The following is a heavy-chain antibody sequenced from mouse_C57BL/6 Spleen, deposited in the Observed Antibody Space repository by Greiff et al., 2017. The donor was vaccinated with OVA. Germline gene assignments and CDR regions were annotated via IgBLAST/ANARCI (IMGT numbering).Heavy chain of an antibody. V-gene: IGHV1-61*01. J-gene: IGHJ2*01. CDR3: ARWATTVVATDYFDY. D-gene: IGHD1-1*01. CDR2: IYPSDSET. Sequence: VKLQQPGAELVRPGSSVKLSCKASGYTFTSYWMDWVKQRPGQGLEWIGNIYPSDSETHYNQKFKDKATLTVDKSSSTAYMQLSSLTSEDSAVYYCARWATTVVATDYFDYWGQGTTLTVSA. CDR1: GYTFTSYW.